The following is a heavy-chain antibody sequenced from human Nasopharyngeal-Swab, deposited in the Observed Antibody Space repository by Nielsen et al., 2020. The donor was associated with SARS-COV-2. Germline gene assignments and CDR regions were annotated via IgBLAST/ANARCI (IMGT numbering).Heavy chain of an antibody. V-gene: IGHV3-11*03. Sequence: GGSLRLSCAASGFTFSDYYMSWIRQAPGKGLEWVSYISNSGSSTNYADSVRGRFTISRDNAKNSLYLQVSSLRAEDTAVYYCATTRGLGPGGWFESWGQGTLVTVSS. CDR2: ISNSGSST. D-gene: IGHD1-1*01. CDR3: ATTRGLGPGGWFES. J-gene: IGHJ5*01. CDR1: GFTFSDYY.